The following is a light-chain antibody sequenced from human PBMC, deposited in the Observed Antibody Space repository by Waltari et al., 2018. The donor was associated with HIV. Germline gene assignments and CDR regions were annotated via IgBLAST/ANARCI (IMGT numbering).Light chain of an antibody. CDR1: SSNIGAGYD. Sequence: QSVLTQPPSVSGAPGQRVTISCTGSSSNIGAGYDVHWYQQLPGPAPKLLIYGNSHRPAGVPDRVSGSKSGTSASLAITGLQAEDEADYYCQSYDSSLSGSGVFGGGTKLTVL. V-gene: IGLV1-40*01. J-gene: IGLJ3*02. CDR2: GNS. CDR3: QSYDSSLSGSGV.